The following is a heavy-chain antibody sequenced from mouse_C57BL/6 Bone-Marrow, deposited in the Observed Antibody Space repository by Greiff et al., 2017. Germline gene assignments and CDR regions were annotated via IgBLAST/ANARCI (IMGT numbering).Heavy chain of an antibody. D-gene: IGHD1-1*01. CDR2: IDPENGDT. CDR3: TTGSYGSSYGAMDY. Sequence: EVQLQESGAELVRPGASVKLSCTASGFNIKDDYMHWVKQRPEQGLEWIGWIDPENGDTEYASKFQGKATITADTSSNTAYLQLSSLTSEDTAVYYCTTGSYGSSYGAMDYWGQGTSVTVSS. V-gene: IGHV14-4*01. J-gene: IGHJ4*01. CDR1: GFNIKDDY.